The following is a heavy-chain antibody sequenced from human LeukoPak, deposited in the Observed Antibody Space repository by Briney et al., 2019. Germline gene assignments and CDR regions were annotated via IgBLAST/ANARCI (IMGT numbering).Heavy chain of an antibody. CDR3: ARIAAAGTQYSGDDY. J-gene: IGHJ4*02. D-gene: IGHD6-13*01. V-gene: IGHV7-4-1*02. CDR1: GYTFTSYA. Sequence: ASVKVSCKASGYTFTSYAMNWVRQAPGQGLEWMGWINTNTGNPTYAQGFTGRFVFSLDTSVSTAYLQISSLKAEDTAVYYCARIAAAGTQYSGDDYWGQGTLVTVSS. CDR2: INTNTGNP.